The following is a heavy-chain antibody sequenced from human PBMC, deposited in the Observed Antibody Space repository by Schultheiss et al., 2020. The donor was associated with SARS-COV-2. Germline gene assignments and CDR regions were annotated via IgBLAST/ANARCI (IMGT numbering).Heavy chain of an antibody. V-gene: IGHV1-69*04. J-gene: IGHJ4*02. Sequence: SVKVSCKASGGTFSSYAISWVRQAPGQGLEWMGRIIPILGIANYAQKFQGRVTMTRDTSISTAYMELSRLRSDDTAVYYCARGDSGGFIDYWGQGTLVTVSS. D-gene: IGHD3-22*01. CDR1: GGTFSSYA. CDR3: ARGDSGGFIDY. CDR2: IIPILGIA.